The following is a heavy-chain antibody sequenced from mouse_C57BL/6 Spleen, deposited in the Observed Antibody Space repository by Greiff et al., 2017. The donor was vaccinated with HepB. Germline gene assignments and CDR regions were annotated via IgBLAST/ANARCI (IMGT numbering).Heavy chain of an antibody. J-gene: IGHJ3*01. CDR2: IDPSDSYT. V-gene: IGHV1-50*01. CDR3: ARKGFAY. CDR1: GYTFTSYW. Sequence: QVQLQQPGAELVKPGASVKLSCKASGYTFTSYWMQWVKQRPGQGLEWIGEIDPSDSYTNYNQKFKGQATLTVDTSSSTAYMQLSSLTSEDSAVYYCARKGFAYWGQGTLVTVSA.